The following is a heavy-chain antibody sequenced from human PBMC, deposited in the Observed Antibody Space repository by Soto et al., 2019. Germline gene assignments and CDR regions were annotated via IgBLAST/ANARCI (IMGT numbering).Heavy chain of an antibody. CDR1: GYSFTSYW. V-gene: IGHV5-51*01. D-gene: IGHD6-6*01. CDR2: IYPGDSDT. CDR3: ARHGQLVSYGMDV. J-gene: IGHJ6*02. Sequence: PGESLKISCKGSGYSFTSYWIGWVRQMPGKGLEWMGIIYPGDSDTRYSPSFQGQVTISADKSISTAYLQWSSLKASDTATYYCARHGQLVSYGMDVWGQGTTVTVSS.